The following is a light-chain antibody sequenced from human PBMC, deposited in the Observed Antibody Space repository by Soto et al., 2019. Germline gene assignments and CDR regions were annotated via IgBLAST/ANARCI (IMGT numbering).Light chain of an antibody. V-gene: IGLV1-44*01. CDR2: SNN. J-gene: IGLJ1*01. CDR1: SSNIGSNT. Sequence: QSVLTQPPSASGTPGQRVTIFCSGSSSNIGSNTVNWYQQLPGTAPKLLIYSNNQRPSGVPDRFSGSKSGTSASLAISGLQSEDEADYYCAAWDDSLNGVYVFGTGTKVTVL. CDR3: AAWDDSLNGVYV.